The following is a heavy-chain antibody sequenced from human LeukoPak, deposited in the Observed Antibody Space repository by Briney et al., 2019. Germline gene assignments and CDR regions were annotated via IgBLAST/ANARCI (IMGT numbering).Heavy chain of an antibody. V-gene: IGHV3-30*02. CDR3: AKDLLHYDILTGSFDY. CDR1: GFTFSSYG. J-gene: IGHJ4*02. D-gene: IGHD3-9*01. CDR2: IWYDGSNK. Sequence: PGGSLRLSCAASGFTFSSYGMHWVRQAPGKGLEWVAVIWYDGSNKYYADSVKGRFTISRDNSKNTLYLQMNSLRAEDTAVYYCAKDLLHYDILTGSFDYWGQGTLVTVSS.